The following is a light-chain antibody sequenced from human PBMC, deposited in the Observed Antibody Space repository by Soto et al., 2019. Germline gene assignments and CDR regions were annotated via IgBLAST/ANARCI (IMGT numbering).Light chain of an antibody. CDR1: SSDVGGYNY. CDR2: DVT. V-gene: IGLV2-14*01. J-gene: IGLJ2*01. Sequence: QSALTQPASVSGSPGQSITISCTVTSSDVGGYNYVSWYQQHPGKAPKLMIYDVTNRPSGVSNRFSGSKSGNTASLTISGLQAEDEADYYCSSYRSRSLLVFGGGTKLTVL. CDR3: SSYRSRSLLV.